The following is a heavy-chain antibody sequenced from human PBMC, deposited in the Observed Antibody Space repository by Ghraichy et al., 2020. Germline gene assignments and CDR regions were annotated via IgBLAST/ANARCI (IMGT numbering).Heavy chain of an antibody. V-gene: IGHV1-69*13. Sequence: SVKVSCKASGGTFSSYAISWVRQAPGQGLEWMGGIIPIFGTANYAQKFQGRVTITADESTSTAYMELSSLRSEDTAVYYCARAVVSGYEILQFFDYWGQGTLVTVSS. CDR1: GGTFSSYA. J-gene: IGHJ4*02. D-gene: IGHD5-12*01. CDR2: IIPIFGTA. CDR3: ARAVVSGYEILQFFDY.